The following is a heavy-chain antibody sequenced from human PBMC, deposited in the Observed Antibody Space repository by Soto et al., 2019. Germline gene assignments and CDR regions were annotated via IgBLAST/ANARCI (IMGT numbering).Heavy chain of an antibody. CDR3: ARTDHLLNSVSESYYRMPGYHHVMEA. Sequence: SVNLSRKASGGSYSRYPISRGLLAPGQGPEWMGGIIPIFGTANYAQKFQGRVTITADESTSTAYMELSSLRSEDTAVYYCARTDHLLNSVSESYYRMPGYHHVMEALVKGTTDTGTS. V-gene: IGHV1-69*13. CDR2: IIPIFGTA. CDR1: GGSYSRYP. J-gene: IGHJ6*01. D-gene: IGHD3-10*01.